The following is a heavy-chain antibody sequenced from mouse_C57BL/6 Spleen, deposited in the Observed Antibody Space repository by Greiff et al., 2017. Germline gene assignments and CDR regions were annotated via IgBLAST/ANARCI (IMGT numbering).Heavy chain of an antibody. CDR1: GFTFSDYG. D-gene: IGHD2-1*01. V-gene: IGHV5-17*01. J-gene: IGHJ2*01. CDR3: ARSYGNGFDD. CDR2: ISSGSSTI. Sequence: EVKVVESGGGLVKPGGSLKLSCAASGFTFSDYGMHWVRQAPEKGLEWVAYISSGSSTIYYADTVKGRFTISRDNAKNTLFLQMTSLRSEDTAMYYCARSYGNGFDDWGKGTTLTVSS.